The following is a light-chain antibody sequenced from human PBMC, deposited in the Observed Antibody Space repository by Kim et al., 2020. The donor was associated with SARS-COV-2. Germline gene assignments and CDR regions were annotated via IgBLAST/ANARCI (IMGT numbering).Light chain of an antibody. J-gene: IGKJ2*01. CDR1: QSIGSR. Sequence: SAVIGGRVTITCRASQSIGSRVAWLQQKPGKAPTLLISQISSLESGVPSRFSGSASGTEFTLTISSLQPDDFATYYCQQYNNLYTFGQGTKVDIK. V-gene: IGKV1-5*03. CDR3: QQYNNLYT. CDR2: QIS.